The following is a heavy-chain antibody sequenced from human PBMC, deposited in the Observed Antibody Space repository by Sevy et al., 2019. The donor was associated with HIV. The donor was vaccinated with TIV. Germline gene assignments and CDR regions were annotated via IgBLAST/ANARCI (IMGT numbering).Heavy chain of an antibody. CDR3: ARGFYDYGDYVPGIFFDY. V-gene: IGHV3-30-3*01. J-gene: IGHJ4*02. D-gene: IGHD4-17*01. CDR2: ISYDGSNK. CDR1: GFTFSSYA. Sequence: GGSLRVSCAASGFTFSSYAMHWVRQAPGKGLEWVAVISYDGSNKYYADSVKGRFTISRDNSKNTLYLQMNSLRAEDTAVYYCARGFYDYGDYVPGIFFDYWGQGTLVTVSS.